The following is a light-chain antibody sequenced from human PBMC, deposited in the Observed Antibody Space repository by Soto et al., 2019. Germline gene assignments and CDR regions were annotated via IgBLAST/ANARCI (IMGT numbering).Light chain of an antibody. CDR1: QGISSY. J-gene: IGKJ1*01. V-gene: IGKV1-8*01. CDR2: AAS. CDR3: QQYDKWPRT. Sequence: ALRMTQSPSSFSASTGDRVTITCRASQGISSYLAWYQQKPGKAPKLLIYAASTLQSGVPSRFSGSGSGTDFTLTISCLQSEDFAVYYCQQYDKWPRTFGQGTKVEIK.